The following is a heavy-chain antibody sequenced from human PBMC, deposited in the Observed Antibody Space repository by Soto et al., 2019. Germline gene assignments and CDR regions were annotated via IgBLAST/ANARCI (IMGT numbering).Heavy chain of an antibody. Sequence: GGSLRLSCAASGFTFSNAWMSWVRQAPGKGLEWVGRIKSKTDGGTTDYAAPVKGRFTISRDDSKNTLYLQMNSLKTDDTAVYYCTTPSVPPTVPYYYYMDVWGKGTTVTVSS. CDR3: TTPSVPPTVPYYYYMDV. D-gene: IGHD4-17*01. CDR2: IKSKTDGGTT. V-gene: IGHV3-15*01. J-gene: IGHJ6*03. CDR1: GFTFSNAW.